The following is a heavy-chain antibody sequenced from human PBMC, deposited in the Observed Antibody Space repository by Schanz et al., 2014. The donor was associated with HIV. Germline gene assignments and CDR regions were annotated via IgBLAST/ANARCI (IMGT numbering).Heavy chain of an antibody. CDR2: LWHDGTNK. CDR1: GFIFRDYA. J-gene: IGHJ6*02. Sequence: QVQLVESGGGVVQPGRSLRLSCAGSGFIFRDYALHWVRQAPGKGLEWVAVLWHDGTNKYYVDSVKDRFTISRDNSRKTLYLQMNSLRVEDTAVYYCANTEFPYSSSSDYYYGMDVWGQGTTVTVSS. D-gene: IGHD6-6*01. V-gene: IGHV3-33*08. CDR3: ANTEFPYSSSSDYYYGMDV.